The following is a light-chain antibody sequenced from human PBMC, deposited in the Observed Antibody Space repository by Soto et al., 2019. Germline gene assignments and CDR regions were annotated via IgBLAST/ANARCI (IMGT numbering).Light chain of an antibody. V-gene: IGLV1-51*01. CDR1: KSNIGNNY. J-gene: IGLJ2*01. Sequence: QSVLTPPPSVSAAPGQKVTISCSGSKSNIGNNYVSWYQHLPGTAPKLLIYDNSKRPTGIPDRFSGSKSGTSATLDITTLQTGDEADYYCGAWDDSLSAVFGGGTKLTVL. CDR3: GAWDDSLSAV. CDR2: DNS.